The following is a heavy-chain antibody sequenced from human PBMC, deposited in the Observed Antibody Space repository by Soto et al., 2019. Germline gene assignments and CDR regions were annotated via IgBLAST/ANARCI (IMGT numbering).Heavy chain of an antibody. J-gene: IGHJ6*02. CDR1: GFSLSTSGMC. CDR2: IDWDDDK. V-gene: IGHV2-70*01. D-gene: IGHD3-10*01. CDR3: ARIIELASGYYYVMDV. Sequence: SGPTLVNPTQTLTLTCTFSGFSLSTSGMCVSWIRQPPGKALEWLALIDWDDDKYYSTSLKTRLTISKDTSKNQVVLTMTNMDPVDTATYYCARIIELASGYYYVMDVWGQGTTVTVSS.